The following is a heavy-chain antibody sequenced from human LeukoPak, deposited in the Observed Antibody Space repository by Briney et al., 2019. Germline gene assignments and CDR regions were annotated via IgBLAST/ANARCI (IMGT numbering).Heavy chain of an antibody. CDR3: ARDYYGSGSYYKPFDY. V-gene: IGHV1-69*13. Sequence: GASVKVSCKASGYTFTSYGINWVRQAPGQGLEWMGGIIPIFGTANYAQKFQGRVTITADESTSTAYMELSSLRSEDTAVYYCARDYYGSGSYYKPFDYWGQGTLVTVSS. CDR2: IIPIFGTA. D-gene: IGHD3-10*01. J-gene: IGHJ4*02. CDR1: GYTFTSYG.